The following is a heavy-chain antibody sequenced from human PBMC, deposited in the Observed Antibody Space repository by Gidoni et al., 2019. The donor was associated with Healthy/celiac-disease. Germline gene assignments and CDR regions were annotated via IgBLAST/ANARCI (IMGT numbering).Heavy chain of an antibody. J-gene: IGHJ4*01. CDR2: INPNRGGT. V-gene: IGHV1-2*02. CDR1: GYTFTGYY. Sequence: QVQLVQSGAEVKKPGASVTVSCKASGYTFTGYYMHWVRQAPGQGLEWMGWINPNRGGTNYAQKFQGRVTMTRDTSISTAYMELSRLRSDDTAVYYCASARGAAAGDFDYWGQGTLVTVSS. CDR3: ASARGAAAGDFDY. D-gene: IGHD6-13*01.